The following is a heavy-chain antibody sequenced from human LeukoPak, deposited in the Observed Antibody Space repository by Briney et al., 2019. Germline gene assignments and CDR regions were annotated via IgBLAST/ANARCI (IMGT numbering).Heavy chain of an antibody. CDR1: GFTVSSNY. V-gene: IGHV3-53*01. J-gene: IGHJ3*02. D-gene: IGHD7-27*01. Sequence: PGGSLRLSCAASGFTVSSNYLSWVRQAPGKGLEWVSVTYSGGNTYYADSVKGRFTTSRDTSKNTLYLQMNSLRAEDTAVYYCARSPGVPDAFDIWGQGTMVTVSS. CDR3: ARSPGVPDAFDI. CDR2: TYSGGNT.